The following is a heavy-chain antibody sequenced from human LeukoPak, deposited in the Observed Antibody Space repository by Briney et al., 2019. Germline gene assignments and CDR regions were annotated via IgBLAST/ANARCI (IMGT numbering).Heavy chain of an antibody. CDR2: IRYDGSNK. Sequence: GGSLRLSCAASGFTFSSYGMHWVRQAPGKGLEWVAFIRYDGSNKYYANSVKGRFTISRDNSKNTLYLQMNSLRAEDTAVYYCAKDLDSSPTPDFDYWGQGTLVTVSS. D-gene: IGHD6-13*01. J-gene: IGHJ4*02. V-gene: IGHV3-30*02. CDR3: AKDLDSSPTPDFDY. CDR1: GFTFSSYG.